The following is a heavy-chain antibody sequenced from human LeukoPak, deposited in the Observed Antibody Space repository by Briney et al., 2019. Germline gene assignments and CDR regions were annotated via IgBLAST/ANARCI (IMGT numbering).Heavy chain of an antibody. CDR1: GFTVSNKY. Sequence: GGSLRPSCAASGFTVSNKYMTWVRQAPGKGLEWVSLIYSDGRTYYADSVKGRCTISRDNSKNTLYLQMNSLRVEDTAVYYCARGLFLSGYLDAFDIWGQGTVVTVSS. CDR3: ARGLFLSGYLDAFDI. V-gene: IGHV3-53*01. CDR2: IYSDGRT. J-gene: IGHJ3*02. D-gene: IGHD3-22*01.